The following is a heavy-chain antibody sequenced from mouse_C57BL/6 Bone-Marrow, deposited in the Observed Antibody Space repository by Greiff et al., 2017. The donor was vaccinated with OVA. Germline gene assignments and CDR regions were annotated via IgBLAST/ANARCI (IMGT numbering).Heavy chain of an antibody. CDR1: GYTFTSYW. V-gene: IGHV1-53*01. J-gene: IGHJ2*01. CDR3: ARSDYYDYENY. D-gene: IGHD2-4*01. CDR2: INPSNGGT. Sequence: VQLQQSGTELVKPGASVKLSCKASGYTFTSYWMHWVKQRPGQGLEWIGNINPSNGGTNYNEKFKSKATLTVEKSSSTAYMQLSSLTSEDSAVYYCARSDYYDYENYWGQGTTLTVSS.